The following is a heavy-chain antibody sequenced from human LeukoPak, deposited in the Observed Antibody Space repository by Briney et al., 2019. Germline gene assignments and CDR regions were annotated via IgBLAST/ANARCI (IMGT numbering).Heavy chain of an antibody. J-gene: IGHJ4*02. CDR3: ARDYHDSSGHTYYFDN. V-gene: IGHV1-2*02. D-gene: IGHD3-22*01. Sequence: ASVKVSCKASGYTFTGYYMHWVRQAPGQGLEWMGWINPNSGGTNYAQKFQGRVTMTRDTSISTAYMELSRLRSDDTAVYYCARDYHDSSGHTYYFDNWGQGTLVTVSS. CDR1: GYTFTGYY. CDR2: INPNSGGT.